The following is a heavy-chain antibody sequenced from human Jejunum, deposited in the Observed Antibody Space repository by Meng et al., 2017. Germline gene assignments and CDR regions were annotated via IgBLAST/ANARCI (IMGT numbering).Heavy chain of an antibody. CDR1: GFTFSDHY. Sequence: GESLKISCAASGFTFSDHYLDWVRQAPGKGLEWVGRIKNKANSYTTDYAASVKGRFTISRDDSKNSLYLQMNSLKTEDTAVYYCARVRLGHPVLKYFDYWGQGTLVTVSS. CDR3: ARVRLGHPVLKYFDY. V-gene: IGHV3-72*01. J-gene: IGHJ4*02. D-gene: IGHD1-26*01. CDR2: IKNKANSYTT.